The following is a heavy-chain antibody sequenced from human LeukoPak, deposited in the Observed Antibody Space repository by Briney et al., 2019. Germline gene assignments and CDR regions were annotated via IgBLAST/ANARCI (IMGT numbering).Heavy chain of an antibody. CDR3: ARVELGDSSGYYYAY. J-gene: IGHJ4*02. CDR1: GYTLTELS. Sequence: ASVKVSCKVSGYTLTELSMHWVRQAPGKGLEWMGGFDPEDGETIYAQKFQGRVTMTEDTSTDTAYMGLRSLRSDDTAVYYCARVELGDSSGYYYAYWGQGTLVTVSS. V-gene: IGHV1-24*01. D-gene: IGHD3-22*01. CDR2: FDPEDGET.